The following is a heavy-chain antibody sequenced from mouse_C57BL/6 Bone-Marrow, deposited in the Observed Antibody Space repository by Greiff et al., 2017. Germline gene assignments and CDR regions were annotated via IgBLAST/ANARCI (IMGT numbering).Heavy chain of an antibody. V-gene: IGHV1-64*01. J-gene: IGHJ3*01. CDR2: IHPNSGST. Sequence: QVQLQQPGAELVKPGASVKLSCKASGYTFTSYWMHWVKQRPGQGLEWIGMIHPNSGSTNYNEKFKSKATLTVDKSSSTAYMQLSSLTSEDSAVYYCARLGFYYGTQAWFAYWGQGTLVTVSA. CDR3: ARLGFYYGTQAWFAY. CDR1: GYTFTSYW. D-gene: IGHD2-1*01.